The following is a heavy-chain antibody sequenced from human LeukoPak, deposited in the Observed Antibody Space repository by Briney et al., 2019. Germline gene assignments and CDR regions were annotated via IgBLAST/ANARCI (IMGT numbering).Heavy chain of an antibody. CDR3: ARQVPNKNGESAFDI. Sequence: SETLSLTCTVSGGSISTYYWSWIRQPPGEGLEWIGYIYNRGSTKYNPPLKSRVTISVDTSKNQFSLKLSSVTAADTAVYYCARQVPNKNGESAFDIWGQGTMVTVSS. V-gene: IGHV4-59*08. D-gene: IGHD1/OR15-1a*01. CDR1: GGSISTYY. CDR2: IYNRGST. J-gene: IGHJ3*02.